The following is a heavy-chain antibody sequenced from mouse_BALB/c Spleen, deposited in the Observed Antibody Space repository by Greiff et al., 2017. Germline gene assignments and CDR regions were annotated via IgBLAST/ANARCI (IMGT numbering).Heavy chain of an antibody. J-gene: IGHJ2*01. V-gene: IGHV3-2*02. CDR3: ARRIYDGYYRYFDY. D-gene: IGHD2-3*01. CDR1: GYSITSDYA. Sequence: EVQLQESGPGLVKPSQSLSLTCTVTGYSITSDYAWNWIRQFPGNKLEWMGYISYSGSTSYNPSLKSRISITRDTSKNQFFLQLNSVTTEDTATYYCARRIYDGYYRYFDYWGQGTTLTVSS. CDR2: ISYSGST.